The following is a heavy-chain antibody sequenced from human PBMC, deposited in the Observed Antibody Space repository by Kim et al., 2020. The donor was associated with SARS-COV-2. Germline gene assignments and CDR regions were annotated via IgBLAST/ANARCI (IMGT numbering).Heavy chain of an antibody. Sequence: GWSLRLSCAASGFTSSDYYMSWIRQAPGKGLEWVSYISSSSSYTNYADSVKGRFTISRDNAKNSLYLQMNSLRAEDTAVYYCSRVGYDYVWGSYRDYYYYYGMGGWGQGTTVTVSS. V-gene: IGHV3-11*05. CDR3: SRVGYDYVWGSYRDYYYYYGMGG. D-gene: IGHD3-16*02. J-gene: IGHJ6*02. CDR1: GFTSSDYY. CDR2: ISSSSSYT.